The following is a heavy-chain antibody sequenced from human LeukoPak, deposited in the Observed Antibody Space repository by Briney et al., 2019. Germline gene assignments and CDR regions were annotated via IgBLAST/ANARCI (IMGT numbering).Heavy chain of an antibody. CDR3: AREAVDTSSWLISNWLDP. CDR1: GGSISSSSYY. Sequence: PSETLSLTCTVSGGSISSSSYYWGWIRQPPGKGLEWIGSIYYSGSTYYNPSLKSRVTISVDTSKNQFSLKLSSVTAADTAVYYCAREAVDTSSWLISNWLDPWGQGILVTVSS. J-gene: IGHJ5*02. D-gene: IGHD6-13*01. CDR2: IYYSGST. V-gene: IGHV4-39*02.